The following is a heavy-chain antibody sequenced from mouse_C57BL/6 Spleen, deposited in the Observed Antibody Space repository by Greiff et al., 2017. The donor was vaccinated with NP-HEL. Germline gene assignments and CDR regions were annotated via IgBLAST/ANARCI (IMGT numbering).Heavy chain of an antibody. CDR3: ARRTGEYFDY. V-gene: IGHV1-52*01. D-gene: IGHD4-1*01. Sequence: QVQLKQPGAELVRPGSSVKLSCKASGYTFTSYWMHWVKQRPIQGLEWIGNIDPSDSETHYNQKFKDKATLTVDKSSSTAYMQLSSLTSEDSAVYYCARRTGEYFDYWGQGTTLTVSS. J-gene: IGHJ2*01. CDR1: GYTFTSYW. CDR2: IDPSDSET.